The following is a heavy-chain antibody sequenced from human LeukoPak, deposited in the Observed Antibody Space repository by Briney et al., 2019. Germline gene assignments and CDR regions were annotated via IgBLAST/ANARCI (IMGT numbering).Heavy chain of an antibody. CDR2: ISSSSSYT. CDR1: GGSIGSYY. D-gene: IGHD3-10*01. J-gene: IGHJ4*02. V-gene: IGHV3-11*06. Sequence: KTSETLSLTCTVSGGSIGSYYWSWIRQPPGKGLEWVSYISSSSSYTNYADSVKGRFTISRDNAKNSLYLQMNSLSAEDTAVYYCAGTMVRGVIREYYFDYWGQGTLVTVSS. CDR3: AGTMVRGVIREYYFDY.